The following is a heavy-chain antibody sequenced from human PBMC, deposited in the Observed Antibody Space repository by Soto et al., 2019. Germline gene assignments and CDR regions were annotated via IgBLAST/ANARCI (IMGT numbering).Heavy chain of an antibody. Sequence: ASVKVSCKASGYTFTSYGISWVRQAPGQGLEWMGWISAYNGNTNYAQKLQGRVTMTTDTSTSTAYMELRSLRSDDTAVYYCARDGRYCSGGSCYYYYMDVWGKGTTVTVSS. V-gene: IGHV1-18*04. CDR2: ISAYNGNT. D-gene: IGHD2-15*01. CDR1: GYTFTSYG. CDR3: ARDGRYCSGGSCYYYYMDV. J-gene: IGHJ6*03.